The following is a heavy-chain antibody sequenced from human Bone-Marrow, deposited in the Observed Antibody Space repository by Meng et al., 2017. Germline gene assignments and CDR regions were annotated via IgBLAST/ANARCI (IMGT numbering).Heavy chain of an antibody. Sequence: ASVKVSCKVSGYTLTELSMHWVRQAPGKGLEWMGGFDPEDGETIYAQKFKGRVTMTEDTSTDTAYMELSSLRSEDTAMYYCARHMYYDYVWGSYRYYWFDPWGQGTLVTVSS. J-gene: IGHJ5*02. V-gene: IGHV1-24*01. CDR2: FDPEDGET. D-gene: IGHD3-16*02. CDR1: GYTLTELS. CDR3: ARHMYYDYVWGSYRYYWFDP.